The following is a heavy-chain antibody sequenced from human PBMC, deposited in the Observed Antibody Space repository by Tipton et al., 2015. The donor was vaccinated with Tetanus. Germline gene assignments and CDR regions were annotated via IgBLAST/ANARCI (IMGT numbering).Heavy chain of an antibody. CDR3: ARGTFHAFDF. CDR2: IHDNGNS. Sequence: TLSLTCTVSGGSINSGGHFWTWIRQRTGKGLEWIGHIHDNGNSYANPSLSGRVTMSVDTRKNQFSLNLTSMSVADTATYYCARGTFHAFDFWGQGVQVTVSS. D-gene: IGHD2/OR15-2a*01. J-gene: IGHJ4*02. V-gene: IGHV4-31*03. CDR1: GGSINSGGHF.